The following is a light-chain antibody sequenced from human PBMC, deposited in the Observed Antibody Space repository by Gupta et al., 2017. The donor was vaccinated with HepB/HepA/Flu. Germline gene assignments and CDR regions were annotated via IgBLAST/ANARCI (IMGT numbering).Light chain of an antibody. J-gene: IGKJ4*01. Sequence: DIQMTQSPSSLSASVGDRVTITCQASQDISNYLNWYQQKPGKAPKLLIYDASNWETGVPSRFSGSGSGTDFTFTSSSRQPEDIATYYWQQDDNLLTFGGGTKVEIK. CDR2: DAS. V-gene: IGKV1-33*01. CDR3: QQDDNLLT. CDR1: QDISNY.